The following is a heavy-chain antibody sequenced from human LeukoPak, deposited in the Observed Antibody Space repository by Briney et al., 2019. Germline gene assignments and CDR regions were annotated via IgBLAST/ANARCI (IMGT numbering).Heavy chain of an antibody. D-gene: IGHD1-26*01. CDR3: ARLSGSFDY. V-gene: IGHV5-51*01. CDR2: IYPADSDT. CDR1: GYRFTTSW. J-gene: IGHJ4*02. Sequence: GESLKISCKGSGYRFTTSWIGWMRQMPGKGLAWMGIIYPADSDTRYSPSFQGQVTISADKSISTAYLQWSGLKASDTAMYYCARLSGSFDYWGQGTLVTVYS.